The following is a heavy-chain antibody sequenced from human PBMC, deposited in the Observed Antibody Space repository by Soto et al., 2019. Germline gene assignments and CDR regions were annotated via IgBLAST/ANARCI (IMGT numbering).Heavy chain of an antibody. CDR1: GGTFSSYA. J-gene: IGHJ3*02. Sequence: QVQLVQSGAEVKKPGSSVKVSCKASGGTFSSYAISWVRQAPGQGLEWMGGSIPIFGTANYAQKFQGRVTITADKYTSPDYMERSSLRSEDTAVYYCARIDYYYYSSGYYPMGFDIWGQGTMVNGSS. CDR3: ARIDYYYYSSGYYPMGFDI. V-gene: IGHV1-69*06. D-gene: IGHD3-22*01. CDR2: SIPIFGTA.